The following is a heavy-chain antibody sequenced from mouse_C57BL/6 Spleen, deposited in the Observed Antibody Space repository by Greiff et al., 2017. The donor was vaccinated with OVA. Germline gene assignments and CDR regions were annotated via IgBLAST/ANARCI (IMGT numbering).Heavy chain of an antibody. CDR3: ARVGVYYGNYVEYFDG. D-gene: IGHD2-1*01. CDR2: IYPSDSET. Sequence: QVQLQQPGAELVRPGSSVKLSCKASGYTFTSYWMDWVKQRPGQGLEWIGNIYPSDSETHYNQKFKDKATLAVDKSSSTSYMQLSSLTAEDSAVYYCARVGVYYGNYVEYFDGWGTGTTVTVSS. J-gene: IGHJ1*03. V-gene: IGHV1-61*01. CDR1: GYTFTSYW.